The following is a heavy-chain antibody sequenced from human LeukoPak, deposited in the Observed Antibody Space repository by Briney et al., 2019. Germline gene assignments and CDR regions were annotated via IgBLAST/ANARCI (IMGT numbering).Heavy chain of an antibody. CDR2: ITGSDGIV. Sequence: GGSLRLSCAASGFTFSSYEMNWVRQAPGKGLEWLSYITGSDGIVYYADSVKGRFTISRDNAKNSLYLQMNSLTDEDTAIYYCARDPLAYYYDSSGSQPGGYWGQGTLVTVSS. J-gene: IGHJ4*02. CDR3: ARDPLAYYYDSSGSQPGGY. D-gene: IGHD3-22*01. CDR1: GFTFSSYE. V-gene: IGHV3-48*03.